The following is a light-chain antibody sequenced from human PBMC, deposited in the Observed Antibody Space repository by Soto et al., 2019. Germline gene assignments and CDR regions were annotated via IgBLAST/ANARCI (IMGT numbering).Light chain of an antibody. V-gene: IGKV3-15*01. CDR3: QEYFQWPPGR. Sequence: EIVGSQSPATLSASPGERVTLTCRASQFVSTRLAWYQQRPGQVPRLLIYDAYTRALGISARFSGSGSGTEFTLTISSLQSEDFALYYCQEYFQWPPGRLGPGTKVDTK. CDR1: QFVSTR. CDR2: DAY. J-gene: IGKJ1*01.